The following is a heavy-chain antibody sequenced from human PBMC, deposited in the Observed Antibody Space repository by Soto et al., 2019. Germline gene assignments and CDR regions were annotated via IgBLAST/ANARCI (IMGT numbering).Heavy chain of an antibody. V-gene: IGHV3-9*01. CDR3: AKGGRRTWNDMDV. CDR2: IRWNSDKR. CDR1: GFSLDDYS. D-gene: IGHD1-1*01. J-gene: IGHJ6*02. Sequence: EVQLVESGGDLVQPGASLRLSCAGFGFSLDDYSMHWVRQAPGKGLEWVSGIRWNSDKRGFAASVRGRFTVSKDSAKNALYLQMNSLRIEDTALYYCAKGGRRTWNDMDVWGQGTAVIVSS.